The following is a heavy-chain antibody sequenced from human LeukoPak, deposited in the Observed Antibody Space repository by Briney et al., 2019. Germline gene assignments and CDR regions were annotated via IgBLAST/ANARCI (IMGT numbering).Heavy chain of an antibody. Sequence: GGSLRLSCAASGFTFSSYAMHWVRQAPGKGLEWVAVISYDGSNKYYADSVKGRFTISRDNSKNTLYLQMNSLRAEDTAVYYCASHCGYSYGSLGYWGQGTLVTVSS. D-gene: IGHD5-18*01. V-gene: IGHV3-30-3*01. CDR2: ISYDGSNK. CDR3: ASHCGYSYGSLGY. CDR1: GFTFSSYA. J-gene: IGHJ4*02.